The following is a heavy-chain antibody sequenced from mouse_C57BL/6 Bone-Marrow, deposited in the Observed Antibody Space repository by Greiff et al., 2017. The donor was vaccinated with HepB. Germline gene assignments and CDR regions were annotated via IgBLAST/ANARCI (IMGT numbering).Heavy chain of an antibody. CDR3: ERGGGGLYAMDY. Sequence: DVKLVESGGGLVKPGGSLKLSCAASGFTFSDYGMHWVRQAPEKGLEWVAYISSGSSTIYYADTVKGRFTISRDNAKNTLFLQMTSLGSEDTARYYWERGGGGLYAMDYWGQGTSVTVSS. CDR2: ISSGSSTI. CDR1: GFTFSDYG. J-gene: IGHJ4*01. V-gene: IGHV5-17*01.